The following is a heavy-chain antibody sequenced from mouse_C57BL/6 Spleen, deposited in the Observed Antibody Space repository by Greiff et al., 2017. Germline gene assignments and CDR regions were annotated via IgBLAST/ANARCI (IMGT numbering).Heavy chain of an antibody. Sequence: EVKLMESGGGLVQPGGSMKLSCAASGFTFSDAWMDWVRQSPEKGLEWVAEIRNKANNHATYYAESVKGRFTISRDDSKSSVYLQMNSLRAEDTGIYYCTGGLYYVNLWYFDVWGTGTTVTVSS. CDR2: IRNKANNHAT. CDR3: TGGLYYVNLWYFDV. V-gene: IGHV6-6*01. CDR1: GFTFSDAW. J-gene: IGHJ1*03. D-gene: IGHD2-1*01.